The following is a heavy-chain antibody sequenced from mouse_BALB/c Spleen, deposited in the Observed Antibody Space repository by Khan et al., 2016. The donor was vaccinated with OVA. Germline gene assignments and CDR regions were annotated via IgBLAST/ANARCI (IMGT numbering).Heavy chain of an antibody. CDR3: ARDGYSPWFAY. D-gene: IGHD2-3*01. CDR1: GFNIKDYY. V-gene: IGHV14-1*02. Sequence: VQLKESGAELVRPGALVKLSCKASGFNIKDYYIHWVKQRPEQGLVWIGWIDPENGNTIYDPKFQGKASIAADTSSNTAYLQLSSLTSEDTAVYYCARDGYSPWFAYWGQGTLVTVSA. J-gene: IGHJ3*01. CDR2: IDPENGNT.